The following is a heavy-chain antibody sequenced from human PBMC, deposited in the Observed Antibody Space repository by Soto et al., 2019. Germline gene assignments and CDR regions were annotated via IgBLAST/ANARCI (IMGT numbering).Heavy chain of an antibody. V-gene: IGHV4-34*01. D-gene: IGHD6-13*01. CDR2: INHSGST. Sequence: QVQLQQWGAGLLKPSETLSLTCAVYGGSFSGYYWSWIRQPPGKGLEWIGEINHSGSTNYNPSLRSRVRRSVDTSKNQCSLKLSSVTAADTAVYYWARIVRSGIAAPGRASRRDHYFDYWGQGTLVTVSS. J-gene: IGHJ4*02. CDR3: ARIVRSGIAAPGRASRRDHYFDY. CDR1: GGSFSGYY.